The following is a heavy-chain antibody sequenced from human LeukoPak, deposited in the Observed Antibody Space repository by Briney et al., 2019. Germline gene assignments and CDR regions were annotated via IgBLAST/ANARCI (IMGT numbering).Heavy chain of an antibody. CDR1: GGSISSGGYY. CDR3: ARGGPGTPPWIPFDY. Sequence: SETLSLTCTVSGGSISSGGYYWSWIRQHPGKGLEWIGYIYYSGSTYHNPSLKSRVTISVDTSKNQFSLKLSSVTAADTAVYYCARGGPGTPPWIPFDYWGQGTLVTVSS. CDR2: IYYSGST. J-gene: IGHJ4*02. V-gene: IGHV4-31*03. D-gene: IGHD5-18*01.